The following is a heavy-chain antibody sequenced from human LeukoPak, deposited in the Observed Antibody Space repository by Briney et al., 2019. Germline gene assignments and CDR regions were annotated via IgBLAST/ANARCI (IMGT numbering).Heavy chain of an antibody. CDR1: GFTFTNYA. Sequence: GGSLRLSCAASGFTFTNYAMSWVRQAPGKGLEWVSIVGGGGDNTFYADSVKGRFIISRDNSKNTLYLQMNSLRPEDTAIYYCAREGFTSTWLYYYYYMDVWGKGTTVTVSS. CDR2: VGGGGDNT. D-gene: IGHD6-13*01. J-gene: IGHJ6*03. V-gene: IGHV3-23*01. CDR3: AREGFTSTWLYYYYYMDV.